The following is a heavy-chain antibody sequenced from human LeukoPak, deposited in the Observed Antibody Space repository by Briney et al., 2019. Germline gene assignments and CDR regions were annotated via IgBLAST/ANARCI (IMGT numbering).Heavy chain of an antibody. D-gene: IGHD3-22*01. CDR1: GYTFTNYG. V-gene: IGHV1-18*01. CDR2: ISAYNSYT. CDR3: ARMMTPRLYYDSSGYYYGAFDI. J-gene: IGHJ3*02. Sequence: ASVKVSCKASGYTFTNYGISWVRQAPGQGLEWMGWISAYNSYTNYAQKLQGRVTRTTDTSTSTAYMELRSLRSDDTAVYYCARMMTPRLYYDSSGYYYGAFDIWGQGTMVTVSS.